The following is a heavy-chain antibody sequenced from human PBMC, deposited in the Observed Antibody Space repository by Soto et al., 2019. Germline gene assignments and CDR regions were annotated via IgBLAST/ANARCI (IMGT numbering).Heavy chain of an antibody. CDR2: ISGSAGST. J-gene: IGHJ4*02. V-gene: IGHV3-23*01. Sequence: EVQLLESGGGLVQPGGSLRLSCAASGFTFTTYAMSWVRQAPGKGLEWVSAISGSAGSTYYADSVEGRFTISRDNSKNTLDLQMNSLRAEDTAVYYCARIWVTPFSTSAHWGQGTLVSVSS. CDR3: ARIWVTPFSTSAH. CDR1: GFTFTTYA. D-gene: IGHD2-15*01.